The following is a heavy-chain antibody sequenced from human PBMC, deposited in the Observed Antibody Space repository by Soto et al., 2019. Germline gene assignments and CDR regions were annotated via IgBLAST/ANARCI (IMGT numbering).Heavy chain of an antibody. J-gene: IGHJ4*02. D-gene: IGHD6-19*01. CDR2: INYSGSA. CDR3: ARVAVAGTRVDY. Sequence: PSETLSLTCTVSGGSISTFYWSWIRQPPGKGLEWIGYINYSGSANYNPSLKSRVTISVDTSKNQFSLKLSSVTAADTAVYYCARVAVAGTRVDYWGQGTLVTVSS. CDR1: GGSISTFY. V-gene: IGHV4-59*12.